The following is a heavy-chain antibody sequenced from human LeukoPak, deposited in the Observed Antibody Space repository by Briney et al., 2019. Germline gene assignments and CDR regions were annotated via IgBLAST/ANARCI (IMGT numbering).Heavy chain of an antibody. D-gene: IGHD6-13*01. CDR2: ISYDGSNK. CDR1: GFTFSSYA. J-gene: IGHJ4*02. V-gene: IGHV3-30-3*01. Sequence: TGGSLRLSCAASGFTFSSYAMHWVRHAPGKGLEWVAVISYDGSNKYYADSVKGRFTISRYNSKNTLYLQMNSLRAEDTAVYYCARDRYPQQLVFDYWGQGTLVTASS. CDR3: ARDRYPQQLVFDY.